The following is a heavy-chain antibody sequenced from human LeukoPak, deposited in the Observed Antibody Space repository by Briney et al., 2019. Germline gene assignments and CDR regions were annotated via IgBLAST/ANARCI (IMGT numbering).Heavy chain of an antibody. CDR3: AGEYCSGGSCRQGFDY. J-gene: IGHJ4*02. CDR2: INPNSGDT. D-gene: IGHD2-15*01. CDR1: GYTFTGYY. V-gene: IGHV1-2*02. Sequence: ASVKVSCKASGYTFTGYYMDWVRQAPGQGLEWMGWINPNSGDTNHAQNFQGRVTLTRDTSISTAYMELSSLRSDDSAVYYCAGEYCSGGSCRQGFDYWGQGTLVTVSS.